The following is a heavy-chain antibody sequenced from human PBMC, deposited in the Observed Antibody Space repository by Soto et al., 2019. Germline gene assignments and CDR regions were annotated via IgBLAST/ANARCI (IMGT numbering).Heavy chain of an antibody. CDR2: TSYDGSNN. CDR1: GFTFRSYV. V-gene: IGHV3-33*05. Sequence: QVQLVESGGGVVQPGTSLRLSCVGSGFTFRSYVIHWVRQAPGKRLEWVALTSYDGSNNFYGDSVKGRFTISRHNSRNTVELQMDSLRFEATALYYCARWGTTGGLDVWGQGTLVSVSS. J-gene: IGHJ4*02. CDR3: ARWGTTGGLDV. D-gene: IGHD3-16*01.